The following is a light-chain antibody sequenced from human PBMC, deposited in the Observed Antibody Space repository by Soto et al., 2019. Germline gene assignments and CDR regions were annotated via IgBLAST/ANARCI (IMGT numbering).Light chain of an antibody. CDR3: CSYAGSNSLI. V-gene: IGLV1-40*01. CDR1: SSNIGAGYD. J-gene: IGLJ2*01. Sequence: QSVLTQPPSVSGAPGQRVTISCTGSSSNIGAGYDVHWYQQRPGAAPKLLISANINRPSGVPDRFSGSKSGNTASLTISGLQAEDEAEYDCCSYAGSNSLIFGGGTKLTVL. CDR2: ANI.